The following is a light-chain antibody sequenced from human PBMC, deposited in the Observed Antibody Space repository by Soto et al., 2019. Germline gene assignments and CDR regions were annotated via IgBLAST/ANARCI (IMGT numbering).Light chain of an antibody. CDR2: SND. CDR1: SSNIGSNT. V-gene: IGLV1-44*01. J-gene: IGLJ3*02. CDR3: AAWDDSLNGPWV. Sequence: QSVLTQPPSASGTPGQRVTFSCSGSSSNIGSNTVNWYQQLPGTAPKLLIYSNDQRPSGVPDRFSGSKSGTSASLAISGLQSEDEADYYCAAWDDSLNGPWVFGGGTKLTVL.